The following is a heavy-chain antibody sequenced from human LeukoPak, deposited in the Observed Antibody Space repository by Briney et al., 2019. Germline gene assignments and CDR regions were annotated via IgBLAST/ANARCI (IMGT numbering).Heavy chain of an antibody. CDR3: ARQDFYFEY. V-gene: IGHV3-7*01. Sequence: GGTLRLSCAASGFTFSKYAMSWVRQASGKGLKWVANIKPDGSEKYYEDSVKGRFTISRDNAKNSLYLQMNSLRAEDTAVYYCARQDFYFEYWGQGTLVTVSS. CDR2: IKPDGSEK. CDR1: GFTFSKYA. J-gene: IGHJ4*02.